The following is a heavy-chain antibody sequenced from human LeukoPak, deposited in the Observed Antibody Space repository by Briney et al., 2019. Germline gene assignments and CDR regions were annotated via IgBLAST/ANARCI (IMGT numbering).Heavy chain of an antibody. CDR3: AKVREGRGYNYGTYFDY. J-gene: IGHJ4*02. CDR1: GLTLSSFG. V-gene: IGHV3-30*18. D-gene: IGHD5-18*01. Sequence: GGSLRLSCAASGLTLSSFGMLWVRRARGKGLEWLPSISFDGSEKHYGDSVKGRFTISRDNSKNTLFLQMNSLRADDTAVYLCAKVREGRGYNYGTYFDYWGRGTLVTVSS. CDR2: ISFDGSEK.